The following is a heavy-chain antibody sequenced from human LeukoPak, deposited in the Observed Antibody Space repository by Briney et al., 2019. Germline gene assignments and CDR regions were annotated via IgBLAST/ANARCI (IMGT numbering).Heavy chain of an antibody. D-gene: IGHD6-13*01. J-gene: IGHJ4*02. Sequence: GGSLRLSCAASGFTFSDYYMSWIRQAPGKGLEWVSYISSSGSTIYYADSVKGRFTISRDNAKNSLYLQMNSLRAEDTALYYCAKDMDSSSWYAPGDYWGQGTLVTVSS. CDR3: AKDMDSSSWYAPGDY. CDR2: ISSSGSTI. CDR1: GFTFSDYY. V-gene: IGHV3-11*01.